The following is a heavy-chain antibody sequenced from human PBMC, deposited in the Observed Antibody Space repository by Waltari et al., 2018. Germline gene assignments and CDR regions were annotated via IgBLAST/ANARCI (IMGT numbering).Heavy chain of an antibody. CDR1: GGSISSSSYY. CDR3: ARGESFYDYGDYGLDAFDI. J-gene: IGHJ3*02. Sequence: QLQLQESGPGLVKPSETLSLTCTVSGGSISSSSYYWGWIRQPPGKGLEWIGTIYYSGTTYYNPAVKSRVSISVDTSKKQFSLKLRSVTAPDTAVYYCARGESFYDYGDYGLDAFDIWGQGTMVTVSS. CDR2: IYYSGTT. D-gene: IGHD4-17*01. V-gene: IGHV4-39*01.